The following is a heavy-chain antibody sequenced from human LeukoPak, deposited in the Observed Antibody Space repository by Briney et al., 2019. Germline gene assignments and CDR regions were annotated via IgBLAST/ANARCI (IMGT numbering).Heavy chain of an antibody. CDR3: AGNFYGSGSYYRSDY. J-gene: IGHJ4*02. CDR1: GGSISGYY. CDR2: IYTSGST. Sequence: SETLSLTCTVSGGSISGYYWSWIRQPAGKGLEWIGRIYTSGSTNYNPSLKSRVTMSVDTSKNQVSLKLSSVTAADTAIYYCAGNFYGSGSYYRSDYWGQGTLVTVSS. D-gene: IGHD3-10*01. V-gene: IGHV4-4*07.